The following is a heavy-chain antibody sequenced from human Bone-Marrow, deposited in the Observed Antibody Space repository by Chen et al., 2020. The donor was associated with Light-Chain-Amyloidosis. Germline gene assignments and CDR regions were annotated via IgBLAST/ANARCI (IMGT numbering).Heavy chain of an antibody. CDR2: INHSGST. Sequence: QVQLQQWGAGLLKPSETLSLTCAVYGGSFSGYYWSWIRQPPGKGLEWIGEINHSGSTNYNPSIKSRVTISVDTSKNQFSLKLSSVTAADTAVYYCARGHSNVYSSSAQRRNWFDPWGQGTLVTVSS. V-gene: IGHV4-34*01. CDR1: GGSFSGYY. CDR3: ARGHSNVYSSSAQRRNWFDP. D-gene: IGHD6-6*01. J-gene: IGHJ5*02.